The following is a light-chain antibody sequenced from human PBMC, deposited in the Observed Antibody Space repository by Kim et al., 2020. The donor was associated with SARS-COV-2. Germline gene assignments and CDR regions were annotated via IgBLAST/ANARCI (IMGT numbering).Light chain of an antibody. CDR3: QSYDSSNWV. Sequence: GKTVTTSCPGSRGGMASNYVQWYQQRPGSAPTTVIYEDNQRPSGVPDRFSGSIDSSSNSASLTISGLKTEDEADYYCQSYDSSNWVFGGGTQLTVL. V-gene: IGLV6-57*02. CDR1: RGGMASNY. CDR2: EDN. J-gene: IGLJ3*02.